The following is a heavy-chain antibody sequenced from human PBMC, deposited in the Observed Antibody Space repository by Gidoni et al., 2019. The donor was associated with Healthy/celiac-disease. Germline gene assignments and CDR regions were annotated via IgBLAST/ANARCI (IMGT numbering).Heavy chain of an antibody. CDR1: GFTFSSYA. Sequence: VQLVESGGGLVQPGGSLRLSCAASGFTFSSYAMRWVRQAPGMGLEWVSAISGSGGSTYYADSVKGRFTISRDNSKNTLYLQMNSLRAEDTAVYYCAKDRPFLSMIPRGYFDYWGQGTLVTVSS. D-gene: IGHD3-22*01. CDR3: AKDRPFLSMIPRGYFDY. J-gene: IGHJ4*02. CDR2: ISGSGGST. V-gene: IGHV3-23*04.